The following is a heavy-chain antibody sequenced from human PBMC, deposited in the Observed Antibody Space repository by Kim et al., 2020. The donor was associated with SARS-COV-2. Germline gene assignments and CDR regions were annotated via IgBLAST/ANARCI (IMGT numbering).Heavy chain of an antibody. D-gene: IGHD6-13*01. V-gene: IGHV6-1*01. Sequence: YAVSVKSRITINPDTSTNQFSLQLNSVTPEDTAVYYCARDRGLAAAVFDYWGQGTLVTVSS. J-gene: IGHJ4*02. CDR3: ARDRGLAAAVFDY.